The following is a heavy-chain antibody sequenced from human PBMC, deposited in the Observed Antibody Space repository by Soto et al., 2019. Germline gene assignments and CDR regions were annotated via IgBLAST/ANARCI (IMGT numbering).Heavy chain of an antibody. CDR2: IYSSGST. D-gene: IGHD3-3*01. Sequence: QVQLQESGPGLVKPSETLSLNCTVTGGTISGYYWTWIRQSAGGGLEWIGRIYSSGSTNYNPSLKSRVTISLDTSMNHFSLRLSSVTAVDTAVYYCARGQRFSDWFDPWGQGTLVTVSS. J-gene: IGHJ5*02. CDR1: GGTISGYY. CDR3: ARGQRFSDWFDP. V-gene: IGHV4-4*07.